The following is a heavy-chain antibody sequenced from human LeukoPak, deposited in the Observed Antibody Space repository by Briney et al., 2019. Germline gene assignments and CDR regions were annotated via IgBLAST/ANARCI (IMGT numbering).Heavy chain of an antibody. V-gene: IGHV4-34*01. D-gene: IGHD3-22*01. Sequence: SETLSPTCAVYGGSFSGYYWSWIRQPPGKGLEWIGEINHSGSTNYNPSLKSRVTISVDKSKNQFSLKLSSVTAADTAVYYCARDELYYYDSSGYHPNWFDPWGQGTLVTVSS. CDR1: GGSFSGYY. CDR3: ARDELYYYDSSGYHPNWFDP. CDR2: INHSGST. J-gene: IGHJ5*02.